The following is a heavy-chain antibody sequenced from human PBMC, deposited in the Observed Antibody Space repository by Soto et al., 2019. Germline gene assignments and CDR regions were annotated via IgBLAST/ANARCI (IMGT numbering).Heavy chain of an antibody. CDR2: INQDGSEK. J-gene: IGHJ4*02. CDR1: GFTFSTYW. CDR3: ARAGPRHCTNGICYHRPSDY. Sequence: GGSLRLSCAASGFTFSTYWMTWVRQAPGKGLEWVANINQDGSEKYYVDSVKGRFTISRDNAKNSLYLQMNSLGAEDTAVYYCARAGPRHCTNGICYHRPSDYWGQGTLVTVSS. V-gene: IGHV3-7*01. D-gene: IGHD2-8*01.